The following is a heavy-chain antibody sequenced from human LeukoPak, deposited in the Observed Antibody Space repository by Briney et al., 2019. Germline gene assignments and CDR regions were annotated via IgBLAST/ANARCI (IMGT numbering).Heavy chain of an antibody. CDR2: ISSSGSTI. D-gene: IGHD3-10*01. CDR3: ARGDYYGSGSYYPTPDY. J-gene: IGHJ4*02. CDR1: GFTFSDYY. V-gene: IGHV3-11*01. Sequence: GGSLRLYCAASGFTFSDYYMSWIRQAPGKGLEWVSYISSSGSTIYYADSVKGRFTISRDNAKNSLYLQMNSLRAEDTAVYYRARGDYYGSGSYYPTPDYWGQGTLVTVSS.